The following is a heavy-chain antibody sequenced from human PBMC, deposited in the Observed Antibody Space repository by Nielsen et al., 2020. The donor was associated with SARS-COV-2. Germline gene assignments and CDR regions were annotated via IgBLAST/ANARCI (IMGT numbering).Heavy chain of an antibody. CDR2: IYHSGST. CDR3: ASSSIAARNFDY. V-gene: IGHV4-4*02. CDR1: GGSISSSNW. J-gene: IGHJ4*02. D-gene: IGHD6-6*01. Sequence: GSLRLSCAVSGGSISSSNWWSWVRQPPGKGLEWIGEIYHSGSTNYNPSLKSRVTISVDKSKNQFSLKLSSATAADTAVYYCASSSIAARNFDYWGQGTLVTVSS.